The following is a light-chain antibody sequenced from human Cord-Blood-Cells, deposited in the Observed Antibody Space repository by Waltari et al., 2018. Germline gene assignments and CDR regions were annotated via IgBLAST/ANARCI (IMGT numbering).Light chain of an antibody. J-gene: IGLJ2*01. CDR1: ALPKKY. V-gene: IGLV3-16*01. Sequence: SYELTQPPSVSVSLGQMARITCSGAALPKKYAYWYQQKPGQFPVLVIYKDSERPSGIPEQFSGSSSGTIVTLTISGVQAEDEADYYCLSADSSGTYVVFGGGTKLTVL. CDR2: KDS. CDR3: LSADSSGTYVV.